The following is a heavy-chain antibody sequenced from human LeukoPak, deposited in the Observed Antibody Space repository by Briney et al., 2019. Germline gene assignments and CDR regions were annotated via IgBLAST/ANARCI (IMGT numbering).Heavy chain of an antibody. CDR1: GDSISSSNW. Sequence: SGTLSLTCAVSGDSISSSNWWSWVRQPPGKGLEWIGEIYHSGSTNYNPSLKSRVSISLDKSKNQFSLKLTSVTAADTAVYYCARIYCSSTSCHYSDYWGQGTLVTVSS. V-gene: IGHV4-4*02. J-gene: IGHJ4*02. D-gene: IGHD2-2*01. CDR2: IYHSGST. CDR3: ARIYCSSTSCHYSDY.